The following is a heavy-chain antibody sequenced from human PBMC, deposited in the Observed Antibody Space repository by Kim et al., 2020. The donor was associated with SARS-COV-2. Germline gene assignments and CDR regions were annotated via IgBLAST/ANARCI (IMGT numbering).Heavy chain of an antibody. CDR3: ARGGVGATWGNYYYYYAMDV. V-gene: IGHV4-31*02. D-gene: IGHD1-26*01. J-gene: IGHJ6*02. Sequence: SRVTISVDTSKNQFSLKLCSVTAADTAVYYCARGGVGATWGNYYYYYAMDVWGQGTTVTVSS.